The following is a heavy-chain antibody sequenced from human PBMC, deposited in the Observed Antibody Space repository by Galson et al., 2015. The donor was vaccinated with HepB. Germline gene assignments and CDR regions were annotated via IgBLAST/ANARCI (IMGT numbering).Heavy chain of an antibody. CDR1: GYTFTDYY. J-gene: IGHJ5*02. D-gene: IGHD4-23*01. V-gene: IGHV1-69-2*01. Sequence: VKVSCKVSGYTFTDYYMHWVQQAPGKGLEWMGLVDPEDGETIYAEKFQGRVTITADTSTDTAYMELSSLRSEDTAVYYCATAYGGNSAWFDPWGQGTLVTVSS. CDR2: VDPEDGET. CDR3: ATAYGGNSAWFDP.